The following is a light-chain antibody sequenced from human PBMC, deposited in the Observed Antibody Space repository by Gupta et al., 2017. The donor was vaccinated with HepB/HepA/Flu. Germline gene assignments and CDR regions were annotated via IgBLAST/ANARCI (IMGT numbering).Light chain of an antibody. CDR2: GNT. J-gene: IGLJ2*01. CDR1: SSNIGADYD. V-gene: IGLV1-40*01. Sequence: QSVLTQPPSVSGPPGQRVTISCTGSSSNIGADYDVHCYQHLPGTAPKLLNYGNTHRPSGVPDLFSGTKSGTSAPLAIAGLQAEDEADYYCQSYDSSLTGSIFGGGTKLTVL. CDR3: QSYDSSLTGSI.